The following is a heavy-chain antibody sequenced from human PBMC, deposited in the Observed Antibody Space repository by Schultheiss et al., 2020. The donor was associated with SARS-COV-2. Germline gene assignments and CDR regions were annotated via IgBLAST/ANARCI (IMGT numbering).Heavy chain of an antibody. CDR2: MSANGNT. CDR3: AKEDRYDFWGLYGMDV. V-gene: IGHV3-23*01. CDR1: GFTFSSYA. J-gene: IGHJ6*02. D-gene: IGHD3-3*01. Sequence: GGSLRLSCAASGFTFSSYAMSWVRQAPGKGLEWVSAMSANGNTYYADSVKGRFTISRDNSKNTLYLQMSRLRAEDTAVYYCAKEDRYDFWGLYGMDVWGQGTTVTVSS.